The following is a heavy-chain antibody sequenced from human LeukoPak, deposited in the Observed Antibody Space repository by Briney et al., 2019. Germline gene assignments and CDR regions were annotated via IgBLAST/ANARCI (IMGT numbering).Heavy chain of an antibody. CDR1: GLTFSDYN. D-gene: IGHD6-19*01. Sequence: PGGSLRLSCAASGLTFSDYNMGWMRQAPGKGLEWVSYTRNSDNNMFYADSVKGRFTISRDNAKYSVYLQMNSLRAEDTAVYYCARRIAGDGSHAFDIWGQGTMVTVSS. CDR2: TRNSDNNM. V-gene: IGHV3-11*01. CDR3: ARRIAGDGSHAFDI. J-gene: IGHJ3*02.